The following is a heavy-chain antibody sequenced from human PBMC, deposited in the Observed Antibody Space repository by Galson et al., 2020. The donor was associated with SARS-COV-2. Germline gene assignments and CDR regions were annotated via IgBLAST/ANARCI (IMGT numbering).Heavy chain of an antibody. V-gene: IGHV3-30*04. CDR1: GFTFRSYA. CDR3: VREALGYTPDY. D-gene: IGHD5-12*01. J-gene: IGHJ4*02. Sequence: GESLKISCASSGFTFRSYAMHRVRQAPGKGLERVAVISHDGSNKYNADSVKGRFTISRDNSKNTLYLQMNSLRAEDTAVYYCVREALGYTPDYWGQGTLVTVSS. CDR2: ISHDGSNK.